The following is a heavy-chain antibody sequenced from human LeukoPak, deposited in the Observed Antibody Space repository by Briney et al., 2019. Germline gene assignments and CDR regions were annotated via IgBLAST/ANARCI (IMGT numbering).Heavy chain of an antibody. CDR3: ARVPILHCSGGSCPFDY. Sequence: ASVKVSCKASGYTFTSYDINWVRQATGQGLEWMGWINAGNGNTKYSQKFQGRVTITRDTSASTAYMELSSLRSEDTAVYYCARVPILHCSGGSCPFDYWGQGTLVTVSS. D-gene: IGHD2-15*01. V-gene: IGHV1-3*01. J-gene: IGHJ4*02. CDR1: GYTFTSYD. CDR2: INAGNGNT.